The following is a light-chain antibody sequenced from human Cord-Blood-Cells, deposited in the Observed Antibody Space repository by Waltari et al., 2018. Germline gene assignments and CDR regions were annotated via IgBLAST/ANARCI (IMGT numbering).Light chain of an antibody. V-gene: IGLV2-14*01. CDR1: SRDVGGYNF. Sequence: QSALTQPASVSGSPGQSIPLSCTGTSRDVGGYNFVSWYQQHPGKAPKLMIYDVSKRPSGVSNRFSGSKSGNTASLTISGLQAEDEADYYCSSYTSSSTWVFGGGTKLTVL. J-gene: IGLJ3*02. CDR3: SSYTSSSTWV. CDR2: DVS.